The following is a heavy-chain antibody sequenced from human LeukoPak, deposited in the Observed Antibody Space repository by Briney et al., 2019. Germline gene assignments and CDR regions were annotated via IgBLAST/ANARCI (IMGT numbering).Heavy chain of an antibody. Sequence: GASVKVSCKASGYTFTNYYMHWVRQAPGQGLEWMGIISPSGGSTTYAQKFQGRVTMTRDTSTSTVYMELSSLRSEDTAVYYCARDRDYSWALYAFDIWGQGTLVTVSS. CDR2: ISPSGGST. CDR3: ARDRDYSWALYAFDI. V-gene: IGHV1-46*01. CDR1: GYTFTNYY. J-gene: IGHJ3*02. D-gene: IGHD3-10*01.